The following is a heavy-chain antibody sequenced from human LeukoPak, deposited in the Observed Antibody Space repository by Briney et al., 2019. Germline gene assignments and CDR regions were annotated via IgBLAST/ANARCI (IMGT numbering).Heavy chain of an antibody. Sequence: GRSLRLSCAVSGFNFDDYAIHWVRQGPGKGLEWVAGISANGGFISYGESVKGRFTNSRDNPRNSVFLQMNFLRAEDMAMYFCTKEVQRWHSYFYRPSYALDIWGQGTMVSVSS. V-gene: IGHV3-9*03. D-gene: IGHD3-22*01. CDR2: ISANGGFI. CDR3: TKEVQRWHSYFYRPSYALDI. CDR1: GFNFDDYA. J-gene: IGHJ3*02.